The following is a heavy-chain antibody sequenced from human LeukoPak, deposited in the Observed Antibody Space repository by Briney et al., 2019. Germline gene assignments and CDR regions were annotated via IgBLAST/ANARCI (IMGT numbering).Heavy chain of an antibody. V-gene: IGHV4-59*08. CDR2: VSYSGST. Sequence: PSETLSLTCSVSGGSIYSYYWSCIRQPPGKGLEWIGYVSYSGSTSYNPSLKSRVTISLDTSKNQFSLKLSSVTAADTAVYYCARHEGGRIVVVPAADDFDYWGQGTLVTVSS. CDR3: ARHEGGRIVVVPAADDFDY. D-gene: IGHD2-2*01. CDR1: GGSIYSYY. J-gene: IGHJ4*02.